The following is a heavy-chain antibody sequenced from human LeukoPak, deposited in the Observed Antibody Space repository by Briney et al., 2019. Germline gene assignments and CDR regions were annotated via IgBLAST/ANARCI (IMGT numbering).Heavy chain of an antibody. CDR2: INHSGST. CDR3: ARAFDSSGWYGGSDY. D-gene: IGHD6-19*01. J-gene: IGHJ4*02. V-gene: IGHV4-34*01. Sequence: SETLSLTCAVYGGSFSGHYWSWIRQPPGKGLEWIGEINHSGSTNYNPSLKSRVTISVDTSKNQFSLKLSSVTAADTAVYYCARAFDSSGWYGGSDYWGQGTLVTVSS. CDR1: GGSFSGHY.